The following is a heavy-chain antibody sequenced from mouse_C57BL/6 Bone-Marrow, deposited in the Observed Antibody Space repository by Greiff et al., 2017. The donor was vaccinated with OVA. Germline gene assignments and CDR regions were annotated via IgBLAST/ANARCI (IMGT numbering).Heavy chain of an antibody. V-gene: IGHV3-6*01. J-gene: IGHJ4*01. Sequence: EVQLQQSGPGLVKPSQSLSLTCSVTGYSITSGYYWNWIRQFPGNKLEWMGYISYDGSNNYNPSLKNRISITRDTSKNQFFLKLNSVTTEDTATYYCARAVTTYYAMDYWGQGTSVTVSS. CDR2: ISYDGSN. D-gene: IGHD2-2*01. CDR1: GYSITSGYY. CDR3: ARAVTTYYAMDY.